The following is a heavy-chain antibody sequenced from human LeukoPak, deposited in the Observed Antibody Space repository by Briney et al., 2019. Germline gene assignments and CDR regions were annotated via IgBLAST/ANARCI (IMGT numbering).Heavy chain of an antibody. Sequence: ASVKVSCKASGYTFTGYYMHWVRQAPGQGLEWMGWINPNNGGTDYAQKFQVRVTMTRDTSISTAYMELSRLRSDDTAVYYCARDTHSSGWYVPDYWGQGTLVTVSS. CDR3: ARDTHSSGWYVPDY. D-gene: IGHD6-19*01. CDR1: GYTFTGYY. CDR2: INPNNGGT. J-gene: IGHJ4*02. V-gene: IGHV1-2*02.